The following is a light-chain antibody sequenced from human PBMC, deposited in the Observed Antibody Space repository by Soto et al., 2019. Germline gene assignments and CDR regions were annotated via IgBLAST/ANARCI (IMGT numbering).Light chain of an antibody. CDR2: DAS. CDR1: QSISGW. V-gene: IGKV1-5*01. J-gene: IGKJ1*01. Sequence: DIKMSPSPSTLSASVGDRVTIHCRASQSISGWLAWYQQKPGKAPKLLIYDASSLESGVPSRFSGSGSGTEFTLTISSLQPDDFATYYCQQYNIYSWPFGHGAKVAIK. CDR3: QQYNIYSWP.